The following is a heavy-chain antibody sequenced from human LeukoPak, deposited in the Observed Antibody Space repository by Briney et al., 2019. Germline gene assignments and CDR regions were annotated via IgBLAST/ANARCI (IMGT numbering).Heavy chain of an antibody. CDR1: GYSFTSYW. CDR2: IYPGDSDT. CDR3: ARPITMSSGWYYFDY. D-gene: IGHD6-19*01. Sequence: GESLKISCKGSGYSFTSYWIGWVRQMPGKGLEWMGIIYPGDSDTRYSPSFQGQVTISADKSISTAYLQWSSLKASDTAMYYCARPITMSSGWYYFDYWGQGTLVTVSS. J-gene: IGHJ4*02. V-gene: IGHV5-51*01.